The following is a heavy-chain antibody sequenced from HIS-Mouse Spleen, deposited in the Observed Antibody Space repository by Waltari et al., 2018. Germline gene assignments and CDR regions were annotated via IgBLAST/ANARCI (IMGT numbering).Heavy chain of an antibody. J-gene: IGHJ2*01. D-gene: IGHD6-13*01. CDR1: GGSISSSSYY. CDR3: AREIPYSSSWYDWYFDL. Sequence: QLQLQESAPGLVKPSETLSLTCTVSGGSISSSSYYWGWIRQPPGKGLEWIGSIDYSGSTYYNPSLKSRVTTSVDTSKNQFSLKLSSLTAADTAVYYCAREIPYSSSWYDWYFDLWGRGTLVTVSS. CDR2: IDYSGST. V-gene: IGHV4-39*07.